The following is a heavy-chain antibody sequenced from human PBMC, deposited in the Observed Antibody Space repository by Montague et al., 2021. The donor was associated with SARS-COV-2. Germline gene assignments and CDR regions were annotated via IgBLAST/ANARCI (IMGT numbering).Heavy chain of an antibody. Sequence: SETLSLTCTVSGGSVGSSHYYWAWIRQSPGKGLEWIGTIYYSGSTYYNLSLKSRLTISIDTSKNQFSLKLSSVTAADTAVYYCARHRNYGDHSLDNWFHPWGQGTLVTVSS. CDR1: GGSVGSSHYY. J-gene: IGHJ5*02. CDR3: ARHRNYGDHSLDNWFHP. D-gene: IGHD4-17*01. CDR2: IYYSGST. V-gene: IGHV4-39*01.